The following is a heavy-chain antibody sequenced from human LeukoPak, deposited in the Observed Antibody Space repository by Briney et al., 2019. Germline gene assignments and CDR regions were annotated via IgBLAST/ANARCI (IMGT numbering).Heavy chain of an antibody. CDR3: EREMAQIRNHCDY. D-gene: IGHD5-24*01. CDR2: ISPYNGNT. J-gene: IGHJ4*02. CDR1: GYGCSSSV. Sequence: ASVKVSCKASGYGCSSSVFYWGRLAPGQGLEWMGWISPYNGNTNYAQKLQGRVTMTTDTSTTTAYVELRSLRSDDRAVYFCEREMAQIRNHCDYWGQGTLVTVSS. V-gene: IGHV1-18*01.